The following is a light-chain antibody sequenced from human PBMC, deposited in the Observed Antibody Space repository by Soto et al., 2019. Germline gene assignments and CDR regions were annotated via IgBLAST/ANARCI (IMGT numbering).Light chain of an antibody. CDR2: DAS. CDR3: QQRSNWPPMYT. J-gene: IGKJ2*01. Sequence: EIVLTQSPATLSLSPGERATLSCRASQSVSSYLAWYQQKPGQAPRLLIYDASNMATGIPARFSGSGSGTDFTLTISSLEPEDFALYYCQQRSNWPPMYTFGQGTKLEIK. V-gene: IGKV3-11*01. CDR1: QSVSSY.